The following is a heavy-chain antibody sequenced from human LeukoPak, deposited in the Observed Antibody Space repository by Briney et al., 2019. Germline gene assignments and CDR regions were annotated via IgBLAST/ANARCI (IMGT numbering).Heavy chain of an antibody. CDR1: GDSVSSNSAA. J-gene: IGHJ6*03. CDR3: ASFYCSGGSCYQYFSYYYMDV. D-gene: IGHD2-15*01. V-gene: IGHV6-1*01. Sequence: SQTLSLTCAISGDSVSSNSAAWNWIRQSPSRGLEWLGRTYYRSKWYNDYAVSVKSLITSNPDTSKNQFSLQLNSVTAADTAVYYCASFYCSGGSCYQYFSYYYMDVWGKGTTVTISS. CDR2: TYYRSKWYN.